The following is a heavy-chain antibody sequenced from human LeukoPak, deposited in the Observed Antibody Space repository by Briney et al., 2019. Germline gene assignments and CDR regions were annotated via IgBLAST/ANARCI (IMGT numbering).Heavy chain of an antibody. CDR3: ARDPNHSSGYYSS. V-gene: IGHV1-2*02. Sequence: EASVKVSCKASGYTFTGYYMHWVRQAPGQGLEWMGWINPNSGGTNYAQKFQGRVTMTRDTSISTAYMELSRLRSDDTAVYYCARDPNHSSGYYSSWGQGTLVTVSS. D-gene: IGHD3-22*01. CDR1: GYTFTGYY. J-gene: IGHJ4*02. CDR2: INPNSGGT.